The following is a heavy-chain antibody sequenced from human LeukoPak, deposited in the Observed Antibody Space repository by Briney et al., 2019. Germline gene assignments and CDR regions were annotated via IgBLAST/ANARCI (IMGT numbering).Heavy chain of an antibody. J-gene: IGHJ4*02. CDR2: IKEDGSAE. D-gene: IGHD1-26*01. V-gene: IGHV3-7*01. CDR1: GFTFSTSW. CDR3: ARDVGPNTNDY. Sequence: GGSLGLSCAASGFTFSTSWMSWVRQAPEKGLEWVGCIKEDGSAEYYVDSVKGRFTISRDNARNSLYLQMHSLRVDDTGVYYCARDVGPNTNDYWGQGTLVTVSS.